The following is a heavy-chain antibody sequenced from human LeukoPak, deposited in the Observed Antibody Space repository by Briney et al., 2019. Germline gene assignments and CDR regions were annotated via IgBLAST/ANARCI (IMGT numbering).Heavy chain of an antibody. Sequence: GGSLRLSCAASGFTFSSYGMHWVRQAPGNGLAWVAVIWYDGSNKYYADSVKGRFTISRDNSKNTLYLQMNSLRAEDTAVYYCAKGHSSGYYYESAWFDYWGQGTLVTVSS. CDR2: IWYDGSNK. J-gene: IGHJ4*02. CDR3: AKGHSSGYYYESAWFDY. D-gene: IGHD3-22*01. CDR1: GFTFSSYG. V-gene: IGHV3-33*06.